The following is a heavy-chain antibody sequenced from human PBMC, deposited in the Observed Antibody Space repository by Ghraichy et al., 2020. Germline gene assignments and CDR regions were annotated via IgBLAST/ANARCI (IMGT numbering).Heavy chain of an antibody. CDR1: GYTFTSYC. V-gene: IGHV1-18*01. CDR3: ARDLGDVGAPGVSAFDI. J-gene: IGHJ3*02. Sequence: ASVKVSCKASGYTFTSYCISWVRQAPGQGLEWMGWISAYNGNTNYAQKLQGRVTMTTDTSTSTAYMELRSLRSDDTAVYYCARDLGDVGAPGVSAFDIWGQGKMVTVSS. CDR2: ISAYNGNT. D-gene: IGHD1-26*01.